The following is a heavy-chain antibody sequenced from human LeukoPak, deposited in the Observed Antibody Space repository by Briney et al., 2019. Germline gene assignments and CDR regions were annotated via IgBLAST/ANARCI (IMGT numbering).Heavy chain of an antibody. CDR2: TYNTYT. J-gene: IGHJ4*02. CDR1: GYSSTTYG. V-gene: IGHV1-18*01. D-gene: IGHD6-13*01. Sequence: GASVKVSCKTSGYSSTTYGLSWVRQAPGQGLQWMGWTYNTYTHYAETLRDRLTMTTDTSTSTSYLELRSLRSDDTAVYYCARDGLSGYSSSWYLPIDYWGQGTLVTVSS. CDR3: ARDGLSGYSSSWYLPIDY.